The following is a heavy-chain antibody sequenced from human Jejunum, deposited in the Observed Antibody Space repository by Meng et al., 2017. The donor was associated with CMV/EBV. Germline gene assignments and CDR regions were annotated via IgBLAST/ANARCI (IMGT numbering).Heavy chain of an antibody. J-gene: IGHJ1*01. CDR3: VRPLVWN. V-gene: IGHV1-69*12. CDR1: GDIFNIYG. Sequence: QVQLVQSGAELKKPGSSVKVSCKASGDIFNIYGFTWVRQAPGQGLEWMGGIVPIFSTTNYAQKFQGRVTITADESTSTAYMELSSLTSEDTAVYYCVRPLVWNWGQGTLVTVSS. D-gene: IGHD2-8*01. CDR2: IVPIFSTT.